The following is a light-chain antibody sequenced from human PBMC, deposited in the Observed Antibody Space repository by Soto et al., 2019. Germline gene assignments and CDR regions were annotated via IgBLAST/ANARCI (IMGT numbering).Light chain of an antibody. J-gene: IGLJ2*01. CDR3: TSYASGSSHVV. CDR1: SSDIGGYDY. Sequence: QSALTQPASVSGSPGQSITLSCTGTSSDIGGYDYVSWYQRHPGKAPKLIIYDVNNRPSGVSNRFSGSKSGNTASLTISGPQAGAEADYYCTSYASGSSHVVFGGGTKLTVL. V-gene: IGLV2-14*01. CDR2: DVN.